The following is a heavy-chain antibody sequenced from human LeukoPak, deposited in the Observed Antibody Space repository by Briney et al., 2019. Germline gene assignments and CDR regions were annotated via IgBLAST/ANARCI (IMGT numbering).Heavy chain of an antibody. V-gene: IGHV4-4*07. CDR3: ARGGVIIPRSAFDI. CDR1: GGSISSYY. J-gene: IGHJ3*02. CDR2: IYTSGST. D-gene: IGHD3-10*01. Sequence: PSETLSLTCTVSGGSISSYYWSWIRQPAGKGLEYIGRIYTSGSTKYNPSLKSRVTMSVDTSKNQFSLKLRSVTAADTAVYYCARGGVIIPRSAFDIWGQGTMVTVSS.